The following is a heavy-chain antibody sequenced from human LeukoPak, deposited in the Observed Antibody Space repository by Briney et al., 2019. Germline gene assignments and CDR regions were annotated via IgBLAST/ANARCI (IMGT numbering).Heavy chain of an antibody. J-gene: IGHJ4*02. D-gene: IGHD1-1*01. CDR2: ISSSGSTI. Sequence: GGSLRLSCAASGFTFSSYEMNWVRQAPGKGLEWVSYISSSGSTIYYADSVKGRFTISRDNAKNSLYLQMNSLRAEDTAVYYCAREYNWNDVGPFDCWGQGTLVTVSS. CDR1: GFTFSSYE. CDR3: AREYNWNDVGPFDC. V-gene: IGHV3-48*03.